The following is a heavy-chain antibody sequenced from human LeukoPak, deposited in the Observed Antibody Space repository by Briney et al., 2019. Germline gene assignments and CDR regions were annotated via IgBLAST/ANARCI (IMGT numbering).Heavy chain of an antibody. V-gene: IGHV3-7*05. Sequence: GGSLRLSCAASGFTFNSYWMHWVRQAPGKGLEWVANIMQDGSEKYYVDSVKGRFTISRDNAKNSLYLQMNSLRAEDTAVFYCARGLRTMVAFGGVIVDYWGQGTLVTVSS. J-gene: IGHJ4*02. CDR2: IMQDGSEK. CDR1: GFTFNSYW. D-gene: IGHD3-16*02. CDR3: ARGLRTMVAFGGVIVDY.